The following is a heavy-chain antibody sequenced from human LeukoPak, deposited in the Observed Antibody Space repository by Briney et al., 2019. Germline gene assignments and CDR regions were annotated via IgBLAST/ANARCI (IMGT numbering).Heavy chain of an antibody. CDR2: ISSSSSYI. Sequence: KPGGSLRLSCAASGFTFSSYSMNWVRQAPGKGLEWVSSISSSSSYIYYADSVKGRFTISRDNSKNTLYLQMNSLRAEDTAVYYCAKDRYPFLGYSSANSYYYYMDVWGKGTTVTVSS. CDR1: GFTFSSYS. CDR3: AKDRYPFLGYSSANSYYYYMDV. V-gene: IGHV3-21*01. D-gene: IGHD6-25*01. J-gene: IGHJ6*03.